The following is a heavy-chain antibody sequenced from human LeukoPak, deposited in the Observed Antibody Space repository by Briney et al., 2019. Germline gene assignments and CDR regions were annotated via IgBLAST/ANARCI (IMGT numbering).Heavy chain of an antibody. Sequence: GSLRLSCAASGFTFSSYAMSWVRQAPGKGLEWVSAISGSGGSTYYADPVKGRFTISRDNSKNTLYLQMNSLRAEDTAVYYCAKSPAVHTAMAGVFDYWGQGTLVTVSS. J-gene: IGHJ4*02. D-gene: IGHD5-18*01. V-gene: IGHV3-23*01. CDR1: GFTFSSYA. CDR2: ISGSGGST. CDR3: AKSPAVHTAMAGVFDY.